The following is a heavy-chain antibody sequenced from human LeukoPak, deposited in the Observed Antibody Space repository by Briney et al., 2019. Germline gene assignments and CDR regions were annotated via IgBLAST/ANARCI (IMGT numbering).Heavy chain of an antibody. CDR3: AKAVGYCSGDSCYHLIDY. J-gene: IGHJ4*02. V-gene: IGHV3-23*01. CDR2: ISGSGGST. Sequence: GGSLRLSCAASGFTFSSYAMSWVRQAPGKGLEWVSAISGSGGSTYYADSVKGRFTISRDNSKNTLYLQMNSLRAEDTAVYYCAKAVGYCSGDSCYHLIDYWGQGTLVTVSS. D-gene: IGHD2-15*01. CDR1: GFTFSSYA.